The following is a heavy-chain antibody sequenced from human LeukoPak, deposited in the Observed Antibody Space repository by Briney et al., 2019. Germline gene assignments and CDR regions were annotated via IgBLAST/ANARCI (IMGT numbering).Heavy chain of an antibody. V-gene: IGHV1-69*08. J-gene: IGHJ4*02. D-gene: IGHD3-16*01. CDR3: ARVERGGVLVV. CDR1: GDTFSTYT. Sequence: SVKVSCKASGDTFSTYTVTWVRQAPGQGLEWMGGVIPILGTPNYAQKFQGRVTITADKSTTTVSIDLRSLRSDDTAVYYCARVERGGVLVVWGPGTLVTVSS. CDR2: VIPILGTP.